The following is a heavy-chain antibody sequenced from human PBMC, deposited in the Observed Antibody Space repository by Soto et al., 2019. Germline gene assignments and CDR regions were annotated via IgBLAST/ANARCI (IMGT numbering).Heavy chain of an antibody. CDR2: ISSSSSYT. Sequence: GGSLRRSCAASGFTFSDYYMSWIRQAPGKGLEWVSYISSSSSYTNYADSVKGRFTISRDDAKNSLYLQMNSLRAEDTAVYYCARAPPGDNAPPDAFDILGQGTMVTVSS. J-gene: IGHJ3*02. D-gene: IGHD7-27*01. CDR3: ARAPPGDNAPPDAFDI. V-gene: IGHV3-11*05. CDR1: GFTFSDYY.